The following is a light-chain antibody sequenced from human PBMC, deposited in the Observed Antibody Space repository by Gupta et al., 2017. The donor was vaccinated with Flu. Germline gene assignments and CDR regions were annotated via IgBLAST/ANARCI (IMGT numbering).Light chain of an antibody. J-gene: IGLJ2*01. CDR2: DVS. CDR1: SSDVGGYKY. V-gene: IGLV2-11*01. Sequence: GQPVTISCTGTSSDVGGYKYVSWYQQHPGKAPKLMIYDVSKRPSGVPDRFSGSKSGNTASLTISGLQADDEADYYCCSYAGSNTGVFGGGT. CDR3: CSYAGSNTGV.